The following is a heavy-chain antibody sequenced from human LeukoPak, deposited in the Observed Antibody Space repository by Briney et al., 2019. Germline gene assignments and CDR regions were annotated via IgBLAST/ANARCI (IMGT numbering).Heavy chain of an antibody. V-gene: IGHV4-34*01. Sequence: SETLSLTCAVYGGSFSGYYWSWFRQPPGKGLEWIGEINHSGRTNYNPSLKSRVTISVDTSRNQFSLKLSSVTAADTAVFYCARRRSGGKGMDVWGKGTTVTVSS. CDR3: ARRRSGGKGMDV. CDR2: INHSGRT. D-gene: IGHD2-15*01. CDR1: GGSFSGYY. J-gene: IGHJ6*04.